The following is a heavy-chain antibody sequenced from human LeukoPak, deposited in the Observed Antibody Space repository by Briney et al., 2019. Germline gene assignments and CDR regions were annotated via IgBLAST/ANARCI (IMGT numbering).Heavy chain of an antibody. CDR3: ARDPSIAAAGVFDY. D-gene: IGHD6-13*01. Sequence: PSETLSLTCTVSGGSISSSSYYWGWIRQPPGKGLEWIGSIYYSGSTYYNPSLKSRVTISVDTSKNQFSLKLSSVTAADTAVYYCARDPSIAAAGVFDYWGQGTLVTVSS. J-gene: IGHJ4*02. CDR1: GGSISSSSYY. V-gene: IGHV4-39*02. CDR2: IYYSGST.